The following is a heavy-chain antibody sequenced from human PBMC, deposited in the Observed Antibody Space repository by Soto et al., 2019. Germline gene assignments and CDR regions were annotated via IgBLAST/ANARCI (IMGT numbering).Heavy chain of an antibody. J-gene: IGHJ4*02. Sequence: PGGSLSLSCAASGFTFSSYGMHWVRQAPGKGLEWVAVISYDGSNKYYADSVKGRFTISRDNSKNTLYLQMNSLRAEDTAVYYCAKDPSPGYYDSSRYFDYWGQGTLVTVSS. CDR1: GFTFSSYG. D-gene: IGHD3-22*01. V-gene: IGHV3-30*18. CDR3: AKDPSPGYYDSSRYFDY. CDR2: ISYDGSNK.